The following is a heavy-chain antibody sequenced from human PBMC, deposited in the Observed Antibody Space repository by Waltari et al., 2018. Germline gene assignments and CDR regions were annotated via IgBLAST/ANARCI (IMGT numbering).Heavy chain of an antibody. V-gene: IGHV3-49*04. D-gene: IGHD1-7*01. CDR2: IRSKAYGGTT. Sequence: EVQLVESGGGLVQPGRSLRLSCTASGFTFGDYAMSWVRQAPGKGLEWVGFIRSKAYGGTTEYAASVKGRFTISRDDSKSIAYLQMNSLKTEDTAVYYCTSNNWNFRWHPYYMDVWGKGTTVTVSS. CDR3: TSNNWNFRWHPYYMDV. J-gene: IGHJ6*03. CDR1: GFTFGDYA.